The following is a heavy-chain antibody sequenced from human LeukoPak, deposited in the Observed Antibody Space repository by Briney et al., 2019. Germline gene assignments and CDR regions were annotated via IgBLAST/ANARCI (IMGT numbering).Heavy chain of an antibody. CDR2: IYSSGNT. CDR3: AREFCNSTRCYGAFDY. D-gene: IGHD2-2*01. Sequence: SSETLSLTCTVSGGSISSYYWSWIRQPPGKGLEWIGYIYSSGNTNYNPSLKSRVTISVDTSKNQFSLKLSSVTAADTAVYYCAREFCNSTRCYGAFDYWGQGILVTVSS. V-gene: IGHV4-59*01. J-gene: IGHJ4*02. CDR1: GGSISSYY.